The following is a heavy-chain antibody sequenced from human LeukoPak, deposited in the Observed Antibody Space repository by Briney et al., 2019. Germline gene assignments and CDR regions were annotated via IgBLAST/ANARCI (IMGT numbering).Heavy chain of an antibody. J-gene: IGHJ4*02. D-gene: IGHD6-19*01. CDR1: GYTLTELS. V-gene: IGHV1-24*01. Sequence: ASVKVSCKVSGYTLTELSMHWVRQAPGKGLEWMGGFDPEDGETIYAQKFQGRVTMTEDTSTDTAYMELSSLRSEDTAVYYCATRILVVAGTDYWGQGTLVTVSS. CDR2: FDPEDGET. CDR3: ATRILVVAGTDY.